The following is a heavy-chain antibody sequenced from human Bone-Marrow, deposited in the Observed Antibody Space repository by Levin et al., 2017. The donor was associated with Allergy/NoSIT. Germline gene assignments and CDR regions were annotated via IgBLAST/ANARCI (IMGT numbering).Heavy chain of an antibody. J-gene: IGHJ4*02. Sequence: PGGSLRLSCAASGFSVTSNYMSWVRQAPGKGLDWVSVIYPDGRTYYADSVKGRITISRDNSKNTLYLQMNSLRAEDTAVYYCAKTGGWYGAGYFDYWGQGTLVTVSS. CDR2: IYPDGRT. CDR3: AKTGGWYGAGYFDY. CDR1: GFSVTSNY. V-gene: IGHV3-66*02. D-gene: IGHD6-19*01.